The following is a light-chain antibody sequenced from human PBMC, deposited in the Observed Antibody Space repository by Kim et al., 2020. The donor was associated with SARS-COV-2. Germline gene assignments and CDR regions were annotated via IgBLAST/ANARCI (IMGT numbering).Light chain of an antibody. CDR1: SGSIDDNY. CDR2: EDD. V-gene: IGLV6-57*04. CDR3: QSYNRDNVI. Sequence: NFMLTQPHSVSETPGKTVTISCTCSSGSIDDNYVQWYQQRPGGVPTTVIYEDDQRPSGVSDRFSGSIDDSSNSASLTISGLRTEDEADYYCQSYNRDNVIFGGGTQLTV. J-gene: IGLJ2*01.